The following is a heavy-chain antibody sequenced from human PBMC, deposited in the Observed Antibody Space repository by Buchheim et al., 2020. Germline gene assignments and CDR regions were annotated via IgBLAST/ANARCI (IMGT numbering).Heavy chain of an antibody. CDR3: ARNHDSSGYPWYFDY. J-gene: IGHJ4*02. Sequence: QVQLQESGPGLVLPSGTLSLTCGVSGDSINDRNWWSWVRQSPQKGLEWIAEIYHDGATHYNPSLRGRVTISVDKSNNQFSLKLSSVTAADTAVYYCARNHDSSGYPWYFDYWGQGTL. CDR2: IYHDGAT. D-gene: IGHD3-22*01. V-gene: IGHV4-4*02. CDR1: GDSINDRNW.